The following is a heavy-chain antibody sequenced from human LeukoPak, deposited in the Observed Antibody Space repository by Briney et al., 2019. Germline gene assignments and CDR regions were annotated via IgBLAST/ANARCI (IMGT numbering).Heavy chain of an antibody. J-gene: IGHJ4*02. CDR2: IHYSGST. CDR1: GYSISSAFY. CDR3: ARGFRGDNFDY. V-gene: IGHV4-38-2*01. Sequence: SETLSRACAVSGYSISSAFYWGCIRQPPGKGLEWIGTIHYSGSTSYNPSLKSRVTISVDTSKNQFSLKLRSVTAADTAVYYCARGFRGDNFDYWGQGTLVTVSS. D-gene: IGHD5-12*01.